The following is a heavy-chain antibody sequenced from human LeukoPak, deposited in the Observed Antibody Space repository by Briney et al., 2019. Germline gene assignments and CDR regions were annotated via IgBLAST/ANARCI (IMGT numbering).Heavy chain of an antibody. CDR1: GFTFSSYG. CDR3: AKQMGPYGSGRYFDY. CDR2: ISYDGSNK. V-gene: IGHV3-30*18. D-gene: IGHD3-10*01. Sequence: GGSLRLSCAASGFTFSSYGMHWVRQAPGKGLEWVAVISYDGSNKYYADSVKGRFTISRDNSKNTLYLQMNSLRAEDTAVYYCAKQMGPYGSGRYFDYWGQGTLVTDSS. J-gene: IGHJ4*02.